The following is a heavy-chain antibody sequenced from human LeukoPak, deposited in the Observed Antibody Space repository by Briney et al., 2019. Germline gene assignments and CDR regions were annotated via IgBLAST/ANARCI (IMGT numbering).Heavy chain of an antibody. CDR2: INTNNGNT. CDR3: ARGTSITMIVGVITDFGY. J-gene: IGHJ4*02. V-gene: IGHV1-18*01. CDR1: GYTFNWYG. D-gene: IGHD3-22*01. Sequence: GASVTVSRKASGYTFNWYGISGVRQAPGQGPEWMGWINTNNGNTNYAQKLQGSVTMTTDTSTSAAYMDLRGLRSDDTAVYYCARGTSITMIVGVITDFGYWGQGTLVTVSS.